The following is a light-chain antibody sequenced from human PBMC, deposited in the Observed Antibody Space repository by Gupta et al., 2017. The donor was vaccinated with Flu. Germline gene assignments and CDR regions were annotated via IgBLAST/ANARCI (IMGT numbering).Light chain of an antibody. Sequence: SALTQPRSVSGSLGPSVTISCTGTSSDVGHYDFVSWYQQQSGKAPKVMFFDVSHRPSGVPGRFSGSKSGNTAALTISGLQEEEEADYYCCAYAGGDIWVFGGGTKVTVL. J-gene: IGLJ3*02. CDR2: DVS. V-gene: IGLV2-11*01. CDR3: CAYAGGDIWV. CDR1: SSDVGHYDF.